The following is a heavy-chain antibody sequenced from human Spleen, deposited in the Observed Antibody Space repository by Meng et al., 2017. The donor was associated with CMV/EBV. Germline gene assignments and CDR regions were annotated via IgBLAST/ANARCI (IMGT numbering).Heavy chain of an antibody. CDR3: AREGYSGFDY. V-gene: IGHV1-2*02. Sequence: ASVKVSCKASGYTFTGYYMHWVRQAPGQGLEWMGWINPNSADTHFAQKFHNRVTMTSDTSLTTAYMELSRLSSDDTAVYYCAREGYSGFDYWGQGTLVTVSS. CDR1: GYTFTGYY. CDR2: INPNSADT. D-gene: IGHD5-12*01. J-gene: IGHJ4*02.